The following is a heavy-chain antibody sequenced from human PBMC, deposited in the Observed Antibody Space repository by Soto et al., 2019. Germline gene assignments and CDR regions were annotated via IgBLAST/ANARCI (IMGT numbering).Heavy chain of an antibody. J-gene: IGHJ4*02. CDR1: TYTFTGYY. CDR3: AADRTYCGGDCYVD. CDR2: INFNSGGT. D-gene: IGHD2-21*02. V-gene: IGHV1-2*02. Sequence: ASVKVSCKASTYTFTGYYIHWMRQAPGQGLERLGWINFNSGGTSSAQNFQGRVTMTRDASISTAYMEMSSLKSDDTAVYYCAADRTYCGGDCYVDWGQGTLVTVSS.